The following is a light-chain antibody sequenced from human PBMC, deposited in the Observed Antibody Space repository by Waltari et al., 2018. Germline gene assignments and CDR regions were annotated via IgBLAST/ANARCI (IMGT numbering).Light chain of an antibody. CDR3: QQYNSYST. CDR2: RAS. CDR1: QGINTW. V-gene: IGKV1-5*03. J-gene: IGKJ3*01. Sequence: QMTQSPSTLSASVGDRITITCRASQGINTWLAWYQKKPGKAPKLLTHRASTLETGVPSRFSGSGSGTEFTLTSSSLQPEDFATYYCQQYNSYSTFGPGTRVDIK.